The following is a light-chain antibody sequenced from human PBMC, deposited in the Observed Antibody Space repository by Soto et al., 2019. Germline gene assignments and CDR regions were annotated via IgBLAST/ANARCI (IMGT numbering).Light chain of an antibody. Sequence: QSVLTQPASVSGSPGQSITISCIGTSSDVGGYNYVSWYQQHPGEAPKLVIYDVSNRPSGVSNRFSGSKSDNTASLTISGLQAEDEADYYCSSYTSSSTPGVLGGGTKLTVL. V-gene: IGLV2-14*01. CDR1: SSDVGGYNY. CDR2: DVS. J-gene: IGLJ2*01. CDR3: SSYTSSSTPGV.